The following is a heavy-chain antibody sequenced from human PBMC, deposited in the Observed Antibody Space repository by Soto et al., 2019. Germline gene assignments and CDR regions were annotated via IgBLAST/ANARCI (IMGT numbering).Heavy chain of an antibody. CDR2: IIPILGIA. CDR1: GGTFSSYT. D-gene: IGHD3-10*01. CDR3: ARDLRGADYYGSGSLWFDP. V-gene: IGHV1-69*08. J-gene: IGHJ5*02. Sequence: QVQLVQSGAEVKKPGSSVKVSCKASGGTFSSYTISWVRQAPGQGLEWMGRIIPILGIANYAQKFQGRVTITADQSTSTAYMELSSLRSDDTAVYYCARDLRGADYYGSGSLWFDPWGQGTLVTVSS.